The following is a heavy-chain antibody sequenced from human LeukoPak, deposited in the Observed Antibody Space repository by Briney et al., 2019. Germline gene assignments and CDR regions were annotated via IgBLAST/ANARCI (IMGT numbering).Heavy chain of an antibody. CDR3: ARDGDGYNDY. Sequence: SETLSLTCAVSGGSISSSGHYWGWIRQPPGKGLEWIGSIYYSGSTNYNPSLKSRVTISVDTSKNQFSLKLSSVTAADTAVYYCARDGDGYNDYWGQGTLVTVSS. CDR2: IYYSGST. J-gene: IGHJ4*02. D-gene: IGHD5-24*01. CDR1: GGSISSSGHY. V-gene: IGHV4-39*07.